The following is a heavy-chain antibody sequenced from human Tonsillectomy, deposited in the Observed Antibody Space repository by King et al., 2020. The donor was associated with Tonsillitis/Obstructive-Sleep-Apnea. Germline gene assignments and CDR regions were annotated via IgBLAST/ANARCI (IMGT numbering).Heavy chain of an antibody. J-gene: IGHJ4*02. Sequence: QLVQSGAEVKKPGASVKVSCKASGYTFTSYGISWVRQAPGQGLEWMGWISGYNGNTNYAQNFQGRVNMTTDPSTSIVYMELRSLRSDDTAVYFCARDTGTYYGYWGQGPLLTVSS. CDR3: ARDTGTYYGY. D-gene: IGHD1-26*01. CDR2: ISGYNGNT. CDR1: GYTFTSYG. V-gene: IGHV1-18*01.